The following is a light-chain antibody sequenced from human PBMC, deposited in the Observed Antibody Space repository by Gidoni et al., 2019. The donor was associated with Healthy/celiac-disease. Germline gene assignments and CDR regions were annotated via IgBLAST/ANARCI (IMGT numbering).Light chain of an antibody. CDR3: QQYYSTPWT. V-gene: IGKV4-1*01. Sequence: DIVMTQSPEFLAVALGEMATINCKSSQSVLYSSNNKNFLAWYQQKPGQPPKLLIYWASTRESGVPDRFSGSGSVTDFTLTISSLQAEDVAVYYCQQYYSTPWTFGQGTKVEIK. CDR1: QSVLYSSNNKNF. CDR2: WAS. J-gene: IGKJ1*01.